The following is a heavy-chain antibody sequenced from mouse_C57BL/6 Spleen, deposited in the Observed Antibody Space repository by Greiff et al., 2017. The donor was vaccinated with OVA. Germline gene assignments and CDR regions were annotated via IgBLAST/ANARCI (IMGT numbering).Heavy chain of an antibody. Sequence: QVQLQQPGAELVRPGTSVKVSCKASGYAFTNYLIEWVKQRPGQGLEWIGVINPGSGGTNYNEKFKGKATLTADKSSSTAYMQLSSLTSEDSAVYFCARLGYDYDEAWFAYWGQGTLVTVSA. V-gene: IGHV1-54*01. J-gene: IGHJ3*01. CDR1: GYAFTNYL. CDR2: INPGSGGT. D-gene: IGHD2-4*01. CDR3: ARLGYDYDEAWFAY.